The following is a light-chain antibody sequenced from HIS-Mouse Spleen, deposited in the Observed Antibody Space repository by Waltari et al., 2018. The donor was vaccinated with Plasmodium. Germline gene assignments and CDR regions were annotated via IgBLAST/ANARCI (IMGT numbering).Light chain of an antibody. J-gene: IGLJ2*01. CDR3: QAWDSSTVV. CDR1: KLGDKY. Sequence: SYELTQPPSVSVSPGQTARITCSGDKLGDKYACWYQQKPGQSPVLVIYQDSKRPSGIPERFSGSNSGNTATLTISGTQAMDEADYYCQAWDSSTVVFGGGTK. V-gene: IGLV3-1*01. CDR2: QDS.